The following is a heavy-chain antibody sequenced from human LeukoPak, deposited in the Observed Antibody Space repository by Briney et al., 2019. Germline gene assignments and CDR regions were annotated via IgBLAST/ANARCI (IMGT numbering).Heavy chain of an antibody. J-gene: IGHJ4*02. V-gene: IGHV1-8*01. CDR2: MNPNSGNT. CDR3: ARGRNIVATIIGY. CDR1: GYTFTSYD. Sequence: ASVKVSCKASGYTFTSYDINWVRQATGQGLGWMGWMNPNSGNTGYAQKFQGRVTMTRNTSVSTAYMELSSLRSEDTAVYYCARGRNIVATIIGYWGQGTLVTVSS. D-gene: IGHD5-12*01.